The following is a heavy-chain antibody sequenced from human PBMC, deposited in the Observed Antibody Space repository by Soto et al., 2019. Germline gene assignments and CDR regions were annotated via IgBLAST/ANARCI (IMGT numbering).Heavy chain of an antibody. V-gene: IGHV3-49*03. CDR3: TRYSSSWYYDAFDI. CDR2: IRSKAYGGTT. CDR1: GFTFGDYA. D-gene: IGHD6-13*01. Sequence: GGSLRLSCTASGFTFGDYAMSWFRQAPGKGLEWVGFIRSKAYGGTTEYAASVKGRFTISRDDSKSIAYLQMNSLKTEDTAVYYCTRYSSSWYYDAFDIWGQGTMVTVSS. J-gene: IGHJ3*02.